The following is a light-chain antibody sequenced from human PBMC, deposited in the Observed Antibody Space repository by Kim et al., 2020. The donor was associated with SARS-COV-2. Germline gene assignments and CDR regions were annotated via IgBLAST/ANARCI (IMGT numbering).Light chain of an antibody. CDR2: LNSDGSH. J-gene: IGLJ3*02. V-gene: IGLV4-69*01. CDR3: QTWDTGMHV. Sequence: QSVLTQSPSASASLGASVKLTCTLSSGHSRNAIAWHQQQPERGPRYLMKLNSDGSHTKGDGIPDRFSGSSSGAERYLTISSLQSEEEADYYCQTWDTGMHVFGGGTQRTVL. CDR1: SGHSRNA.